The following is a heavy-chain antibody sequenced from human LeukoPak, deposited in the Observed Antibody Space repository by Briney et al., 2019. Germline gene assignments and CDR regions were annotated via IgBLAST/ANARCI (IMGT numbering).Heavy chain of an antibody. J-gene: IGHJ4*02. CDR2: ISSAGTT. CDR3: AKDKLRGIVANFDY. D-gene: IGHD5-12*01. Sequence: PGGSLRLSCAASGFTVSSSYMSWVRQAPGKGLEWVSIISSAGTTYYADSVKGRFTISRDNSKNTLYLQMNSLRAEDTAVYYCAKDKLRGIVANFDYWGQGTLVTVSS. CDR1: GFTVSSSY. V-gene: IGHV3-66*01.